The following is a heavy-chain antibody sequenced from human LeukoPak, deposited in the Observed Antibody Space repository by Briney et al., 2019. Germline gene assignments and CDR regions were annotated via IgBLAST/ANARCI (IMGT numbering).Heavy chain of an antibody. CDR3: GREQAGETYVYYAMDV. CDR1: GYTFTRYG. J-gene: IGHJ6*02. CDR2: ISGYNAKT. D-gene: IGHD7-27*01. Sequence: ASVKVSCKASGYTFTRYGISWVRQAPGQGLEWMGWISGYNAKTNYAQKFQGRVTMTTDTSSSTAYMEVRSLRSDDTAVYYCGREQAGETYVYYAMDVWGLGTTVTVS. V-gene: IGHV1-18*01.